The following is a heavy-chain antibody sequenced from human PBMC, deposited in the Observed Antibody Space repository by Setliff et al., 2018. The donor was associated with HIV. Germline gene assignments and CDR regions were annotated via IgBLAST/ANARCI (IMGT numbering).Heavy chain of an antibody. CDR1: GYSFTNYW. Sequence: GESLKISCKGSGYSFTNYWIGWVRQMPGKGLEWMAIIYPGDSDTRYSTSFQGQVTISADRSINPAYLQWSSLKASDTAMYYCARPTRDDYDSSGSYYYFDYWGQGTLVTVSS. CDR2: IYPGDSDT. CDR3: ARPTRDDYDSSGSYYYFDY. V-gene: IGHV5-51*01. D-gene: IGHD3-22*01. J-gene: IGHJ4*02.